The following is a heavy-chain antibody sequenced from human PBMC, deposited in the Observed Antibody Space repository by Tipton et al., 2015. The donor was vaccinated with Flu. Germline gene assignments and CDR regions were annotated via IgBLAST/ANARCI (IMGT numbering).Heavy chain of an antibody. CDR1: GGSISSYY. D-gene: IGHD6-13*01. Sequence: GSLRLSCTVSGGSISSYYWSWIRQPAGKGLEWIGRIYTSGSTNYNPSLKSRVTMSVDTSKNQFSLKLSSVTAADTAVYYCARAPQLALIDYWGQGTLVTVSS. CDR2: IYTSGST. V-gene: IGHV4-4*07. J-gene: IGHJ4*02. CDR3: ARAPQLALIDY.